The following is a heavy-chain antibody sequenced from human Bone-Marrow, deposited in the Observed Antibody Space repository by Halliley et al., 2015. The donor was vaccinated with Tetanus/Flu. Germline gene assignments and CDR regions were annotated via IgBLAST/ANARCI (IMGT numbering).Heavy chain of an antibody. J-gene: IGHJ4*02. Sequence: QAPGKGLEWVSVIGGSGAKTHYADSVKGRFPISRDNSKTTLYLQMNSLRVEDTAVYFCGGHYWGQGSLVAVSS. V-gene: IGHV3-23*01. CDR2: IGGSGAKT. CDR3: GGHY.